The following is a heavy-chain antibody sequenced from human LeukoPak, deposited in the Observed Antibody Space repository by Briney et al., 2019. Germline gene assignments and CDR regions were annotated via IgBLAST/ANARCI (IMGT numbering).Heavy chain of an antibody. CDR3: ARRSYGGKDFDY. CDR1: GYSFISYW. J-gene: IGHJ4*02. D-gene: IGHD4-23*01. V-gene: IGHV5-51*01. CDR2: IYPDDSDT. Sequence: GESLKISCKGSGYSFISYWIAWVRQMPGKGLEWMGIIYPDDSDTRYSSTFQGQVTISADKSISTAYLQWSSLKASDTAIYYCARRSYGGKDFDYWGQGTLVTVSS.